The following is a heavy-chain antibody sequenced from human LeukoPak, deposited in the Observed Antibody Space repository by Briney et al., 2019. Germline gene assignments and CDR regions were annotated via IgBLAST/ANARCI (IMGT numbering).Heavy chain of an antibody. J-gene: IGHJ6*02. CDR1: GGSISSYY. Sequence: SPTLSLTCTVSGGSISSYYWSWIRQPPGKGLEWIGYIYYSVSTNYNPPLKSRVTISVDTSKNQFSLKLSSVTAADTAVYYCARDTPMVAMDVWGQGTTVTVSS. CDR3: ARDTPMVAMDV. CDR2: IYYSVST. V-gene: IGHV4-59*01. D-gene: IGHD3-10*01.